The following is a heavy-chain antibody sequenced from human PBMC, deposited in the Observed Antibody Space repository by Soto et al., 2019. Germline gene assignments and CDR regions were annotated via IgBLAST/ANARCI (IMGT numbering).Heavy chain of an antibody. CDR3: ARQIYDSDTGPNFQYYFDS. J-gene: IGHJ4*02. D-gene: IGHD3-22*01. CDR2: IDPSDSQT. V-gene: IGHV5-10-1*01. Sequence: GESLKISCKGSGYSFAGYWITWVRQKPGKGLERMGRIDPSDSQTYYSPSFRGHVTISATKSITTVFLQWSSLRASDTAMYYCARQIYDSDTGPNFQYYFDSWGQGTPVTVSS. CDR1: GYSFAGYW.